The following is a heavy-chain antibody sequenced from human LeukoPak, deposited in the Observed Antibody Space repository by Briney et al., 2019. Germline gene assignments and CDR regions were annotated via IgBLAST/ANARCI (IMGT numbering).Heavy chain of an antibody. CDR1: GYTFTTYY. D-gene: IGHD6-13*01. CDR2: ISAYNGNT. Sequence: ASVKVPCKASGYTFTTYYISWVRQAPGQGLEWMGWISAYNGNTNYAQKFQGRVTMTTDTSTSTAYMELGSLRSDDTAVYYCAREEGAPIAAANVWGLGTMVTVSS. CDR3: AREEGAPIAAANV. V-gene: IGHV1-18*01. J-gene: IGHJ3*01.